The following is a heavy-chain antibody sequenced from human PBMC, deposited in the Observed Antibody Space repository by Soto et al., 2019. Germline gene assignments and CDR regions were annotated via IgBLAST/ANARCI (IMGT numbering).Heavy chain of an antibody. Sequence: PSETLSLTCSVSGGSISGHYWTWIRQSPGKGLEWIVYIFYSGSTNYNPSLKSRVTISVDTSKNQFSLKMSSVTAADTAVYYCARVGSSGWSPDYWGRGTLVTVSS. D-gene: IGHD6-19*01. CDR2: IFYSGST. CDR3: ARVGSSGWSPDY. V-gene: IGHV4-59*11. CDR1: GGSISGHY. J-gene: IGHJ4*02.